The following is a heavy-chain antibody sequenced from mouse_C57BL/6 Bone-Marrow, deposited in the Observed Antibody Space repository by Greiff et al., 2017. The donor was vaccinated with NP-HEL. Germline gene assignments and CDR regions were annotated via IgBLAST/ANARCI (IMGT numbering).Heavy chain of an antibody. D-gene: IGHD1-1*01. V-gene: IGHV1-69*01. Sequence: QVQLKQPGAELVMPGASVKLSCKASGYTFTSYWMHWVKQRPGQGLEWIGEIDPSDSYTNYNQKFKGKSTLTVDKSSSTAYMQLSSLTSEDSAVYYCARSLYYYGSSYYAMDYWGQGTSVTVSS. CDR2: IDPSDSYT. CDR3: ARSLYYYGSSYYAMDY. J-gene: IGHJ4*01. CDR1: GYTFTSYW.